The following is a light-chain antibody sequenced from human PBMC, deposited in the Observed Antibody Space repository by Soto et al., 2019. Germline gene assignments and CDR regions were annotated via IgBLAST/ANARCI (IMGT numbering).Light chain of an antibody. CDR3: QSYDTILSGSL. CDR2: RNS. J-gene: IGLJ3*02. Sequence: QSVLTQPPSVSGAPGQGVTISCTGSSSNIGAGYDVHWYQQLPGTAPKLLIFRNSYRPSGVPDRFSGSKSGTSASMAITGLQAEDEADYYCQSYDTILSGSLFGGGTKLTVL. CDR1: SSNIGAGYD. V-gene: IGLV1-40*01.